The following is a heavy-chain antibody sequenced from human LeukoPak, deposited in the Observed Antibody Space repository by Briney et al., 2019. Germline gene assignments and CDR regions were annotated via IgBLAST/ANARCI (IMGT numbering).Heavy chain of an antibody. Sequence: GASVKVSCKAYGYTLTGYYLHWLLQAPGQGLEWMGWIYPNTGGTKSTQKFQGRVSMTRYTSITTAYMEIHRLTSADTAICNCARVPGTATGYWGQGTLVTVSS. CDR1: GYTLTGYY. CDR3: ARVPGTATGY. J-gene: IGHJ4*02. CDR2: IYPNTGGT. V-gene: IGHV1-2*02. D-gene: IGHD1-1*01.